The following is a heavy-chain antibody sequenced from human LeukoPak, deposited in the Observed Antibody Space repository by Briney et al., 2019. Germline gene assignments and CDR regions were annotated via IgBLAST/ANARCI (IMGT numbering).Heavy chain of an antibody. V-gene: IGHV4-59*01. CDR2: IYYSGST. D-gene: IGHD3-10*01. CDR3: ARNVLLWFGELSFFDY. CDR1: GGSISSYY. J-gene: IGHJ4*02. Sequence: ASETLSLTCTVSGGSISSYYWSWIRQPPGKGLEWIGYIYYSGSTNYNPSLESRVTISVDTSKNQFSLKLSSVTAADTAVYYCARNVLLWFGELSFFDYWGQGTLVTVSS.